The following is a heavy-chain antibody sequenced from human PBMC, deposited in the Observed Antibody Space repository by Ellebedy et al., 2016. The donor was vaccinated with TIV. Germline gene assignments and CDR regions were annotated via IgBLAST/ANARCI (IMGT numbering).Heavy chain of an antibody. CDR3: AHLYDFWSGLNYFDS. Sequence: GESLKISXEASGFTFSTRAMSWVRQAPGKGLEWVSAITGTAGSAYYADSVKGRFAISRDSPKNTLYLQMNSLRAEDTVVYYCAHLYDFWSGLNYFDSWGQGTLVTVSS. V-gene: IGHV3-23*01. CDR2: ITGTAGSA. J-gene: IGHJ4*02. D-gene: IGHD3-3*01. CDR1: GFTFSTRA.